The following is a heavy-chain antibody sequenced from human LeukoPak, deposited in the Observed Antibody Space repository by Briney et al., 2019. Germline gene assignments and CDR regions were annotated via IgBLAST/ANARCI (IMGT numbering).Heavy chain of an antibody. Sequence: GASVKVSCKASGYTFTSYGISWVRQAPGQGLEWMGRIIPILGIANYAQKFQGRVTITADKSTSTAYMELSSLRSEDTAVYYCASGHSSSWYSTYWYFDLWGRGTLVTVSS. CDR2: IIPILGIA. V-gene: IGHV1-69*04. J-gene: IGHJ2*01. D-gene: IGHD6-13*01. CDR3: ASGHSSSWYSTYWYFDL. CDR1: GYTFTSYG.